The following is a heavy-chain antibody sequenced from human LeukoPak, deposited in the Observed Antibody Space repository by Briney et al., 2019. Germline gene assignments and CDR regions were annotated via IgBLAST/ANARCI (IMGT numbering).Heavy chain of an antibody. CDR1: GGSSRSNY. V-gene: IGHV4-4*07. CDR2: IYDSGST. D-gene: IGHD6-6*01. J-gene: IGHJ4*02. CDR3: ARTMGSSYYFDY. Sequence: SETLSLTCNVSGGSSRSNYWSWIRQPAGKGLECIGRIYDSGSTNYNPSLKSRVTMSVDTSKNQFSLKLRSVAAADTAVYYCARTMGSSYYFDYWGQGTLVTVSS.